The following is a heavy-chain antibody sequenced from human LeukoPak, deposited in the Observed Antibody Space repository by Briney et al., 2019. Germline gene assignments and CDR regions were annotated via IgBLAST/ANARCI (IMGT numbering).Heavy chain of an antibody. CDR3: ARSFTMVRAYDY. D-gene: IGHD3-10*01. J-gene: IGHJ4*02. Sequence: PGGSLRLSCAASGFTFSTFAMIWVRQPPGKGLEWVSSIFPSGGEIHYADSVKGRFTVSRDNSKNMVYLQMNSLRTEDTARYYCARSFTMVRAYDYWGQGTLVTVSS. V-gene: IGHV3-23*01. CDR1: GFTFSTFA. CDR2: IFPSGGEI.